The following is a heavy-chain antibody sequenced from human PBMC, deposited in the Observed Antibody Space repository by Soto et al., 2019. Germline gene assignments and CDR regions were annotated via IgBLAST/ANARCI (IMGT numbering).Heavy chain of an antibody. CDR2: IYHSGST. CDR1: GGSISSGGYS. J-gene: IGHJ4*02. Sequence: LSLSCAVSGGSISSGGYSGSWIRQPPGKGLEWIGYIYHSGSTYYNPSLKSRVTISVDRSKNQFSLKLSSVTAADTAVYYCARGRFYDFWSGYSSNHFDYWGQGTLVTVSS. D-gene: IGHD3-3*01. CDR3: ARGRFYDFWSGYSSNHFDY. V-gene: IGHV4-30-2*01.